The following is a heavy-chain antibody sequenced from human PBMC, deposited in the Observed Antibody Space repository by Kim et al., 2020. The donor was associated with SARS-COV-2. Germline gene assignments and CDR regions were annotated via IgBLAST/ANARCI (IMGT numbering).Heavy chain of an antibody. Sequence: ASVKVSCKASGYTFTSYGISWVRQAPGQGLEWMGWISAYNGNTNYAQKLQGRVTMTTDTSTSTAYMELRSLRSDDTAVYYCARDGDYDILTGQFPSLDYWGQGTLVTVSS. CDR3: ARDGDYDILTGQFPSLDY. CDR2: ISAYNGNT. J-gene: IGHJ4*02. V-gene: IGHV1-18*01. D-gene: IGHD3-9*01. CDR1: GYTFTSYG.